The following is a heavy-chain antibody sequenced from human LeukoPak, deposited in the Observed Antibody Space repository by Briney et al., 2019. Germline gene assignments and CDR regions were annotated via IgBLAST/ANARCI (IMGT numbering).Heavy chain of an antibody. V-gene: IGHV3-48*01. CDR2: ITSSGDTI. Sequence: GGSLRLSCTTSVFPFSRYSMNWVRQAPGKGLEWVSYITSSGDTIYYADSVKGRFTISRDNAKNSVYLQMNSLRAEDTAVYYCARDLIDALDIWGQGTKVTVSS. CDR3: ARDLIDALDI. J-gene: IGHJ3*02. CDR1: VFPFSRYS.